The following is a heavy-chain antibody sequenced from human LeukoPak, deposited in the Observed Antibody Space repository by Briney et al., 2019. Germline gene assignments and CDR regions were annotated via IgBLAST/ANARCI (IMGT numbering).Heavy chain of an antibody. J-gene: IGHJ4*02. D-gene: IGHD3-16*02. V-gene: IGHV3-30-3*01. CDR2: ISYDGSNK. Sequence: PGRSLRLSCAASGFTFSSYAMHWVRQAPGKGLEWVAVISYDGSNKYYADSVKGRFTISRDNAKNSLFLQMNSLRDKDTAVYYCARGQRYSTSPFDYWGQGTLVTVSS. CDR3: ARGQRYSTSPFDY. CDR1: GFTFSSYA.